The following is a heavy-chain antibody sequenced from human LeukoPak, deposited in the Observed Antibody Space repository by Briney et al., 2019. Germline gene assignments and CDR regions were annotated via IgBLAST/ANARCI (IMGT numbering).Heavy chain of an antibody. J-gene: IGHJ4*02. CDR1: GFTFSSYS. D-gene: IGHD2-15*01. V-gene: IGHV3-48*01. CDR3: ASDRVVVAAATDY. CDR2: ISSSSSTI. Sequence: GGSLRLSCAAPGFTFSSYSMNWVRQAPGKGLEWVSYISSSSSTIYYADSVKGRFTISRDNAKNSLYLQMNSLRAEDTAVYYCASDRVVVAAATDYWGQGTLVTVSS.